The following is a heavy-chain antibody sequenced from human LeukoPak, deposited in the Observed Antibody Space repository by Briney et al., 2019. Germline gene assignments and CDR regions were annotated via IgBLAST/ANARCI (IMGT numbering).Heavy chain of an antibody. V-gene: IGHV4-34*01. CDR2: INHSGST. Sequence: ETLSLTCAVYGGSFSGYYWSWIRQPPGKGLEWIGEINHSGSTNYNPSLKSRVTISVDASKNQFSLKLSSVTAADTAVYYCARVDGCSSTSCGPWGQGTLVTVSS. D-gene: IGHD2-2*01. J-gene: IGHJ5*02. CDR1: GGSFSGYY. CDR3: ARVDGCSSTSCGP.